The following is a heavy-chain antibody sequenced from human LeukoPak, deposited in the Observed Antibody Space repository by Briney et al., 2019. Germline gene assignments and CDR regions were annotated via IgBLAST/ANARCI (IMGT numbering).Heavy chain of an antibody. CDR2: IYSGGST. D-gene: IGHD3-9*01. J-gene: IGHJ4*02. CDR3: ARAADYDILTGYYIGGLDY. V-gene: IGHV3-53*01. CDR1: GFTVSSNY. Sequence: PGGSLRLSCAASGFTVSSNYMSWVRQAPGKGLEWVSVIYSGGSTYYADSVKGRSTISRDNSKNTLYLQMNSLRAEDTAVYYCARAADYDILTGYYIGGLDYWGQGTLVTVSS.